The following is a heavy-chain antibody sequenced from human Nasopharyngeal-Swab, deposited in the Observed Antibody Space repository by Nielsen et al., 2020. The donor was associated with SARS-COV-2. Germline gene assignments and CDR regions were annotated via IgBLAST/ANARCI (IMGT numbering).Heavy chain of an antibody. D-gene: IGHD2-8*01. V-gene: IGHV4-31*02. Sequence: WIRQPPGKGLEWIAFITYNGNTYYDPSLKSRVSLSLDTSGNQISLNLTAVTAADTAVYYCASGHTNGYPYHSYYYMDVWGKGTTVPSP. CDR2: ITYNGNT. CDR3: ASGHTNGYPYHSYYYMDV. J-gene: IGHJ6*03.